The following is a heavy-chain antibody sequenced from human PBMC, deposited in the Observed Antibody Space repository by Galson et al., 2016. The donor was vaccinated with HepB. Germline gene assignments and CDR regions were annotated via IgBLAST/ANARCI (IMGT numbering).Heavy chain of an antibody. CDR2: LSGRDGST. CDR1: GFIFGSYA. CDR3: AKDWGVATTTHFDY. Sequence: SLRLSCAASGFIFGSYAMSWVRQAPGKGLAWVSGLSGRDGSTYYADSVTGRFTTSRDNSKNTLYLQMNSLRAEDTAFYYCAKDWGVATTTHFDYWGQGILVIVSS. V-gene: IGHV3-23*01. D-gene: IGHD5-12*01. J-gene: IGHJ4*02.